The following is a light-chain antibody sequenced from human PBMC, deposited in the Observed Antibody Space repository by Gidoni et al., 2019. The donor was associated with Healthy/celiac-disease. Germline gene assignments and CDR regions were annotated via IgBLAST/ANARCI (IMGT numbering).Light chain of an antibody. CDR1: QSVSSN. Sequence: IVMTQSPATLSVSPGERATLSCRASQSVSSNLAWYQQKPGQAPRLLIYGASTRATGIPARFSGSGSGTEFTLTISSLQSEDFAVYYCQQYNNWHPGYTFGQGTKLEIK. V-gene: IGKV3-15*01. CDR3: QQYNNWHPGYT. CDR2: GAS. J-gene: IGKJ2*01.